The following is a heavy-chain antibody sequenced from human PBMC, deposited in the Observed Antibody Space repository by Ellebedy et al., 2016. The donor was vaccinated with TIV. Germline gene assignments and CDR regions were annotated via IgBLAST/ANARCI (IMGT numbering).Heavy chain of an antibody. Sequence: LRLSXTVSGGSISSGDYYWSWIRQPPGKGLEWIGYIYYSGSTYYNPSLKSRVTISVDTSKNQFSLKLSSVTAADTAVYYCARGPIVVVPAATQYNWFDPWGQGTLVTVSS. CDR3: ARGPIVVVPAATQYNWFDP. CDR1: GGSISSGDYY. V-gene: IGHV4-30-4*01. CDR2: IYYSGST. J-gene: IGHJ5*02. D-gene: IGHD2-2*01.